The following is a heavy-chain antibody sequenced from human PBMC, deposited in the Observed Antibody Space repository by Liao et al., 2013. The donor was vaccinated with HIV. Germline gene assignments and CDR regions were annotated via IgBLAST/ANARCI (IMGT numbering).Heavy chain of an antibody. J-gene: IGHJ4*02. CDR1: GVSISSSSYY. D-gene: IGHD3-22*01. CDR2: IYYSGTT. Sequence: QVLLQQWGAGLLKPSETLSLNCTVSGVSISSSSYYWGWIRQSPGKGLEWIGSIYYSGTTYYNPSLKSRVTISVDTSKNHFSLRLNSVTAADTAVYFCVRDTYYYGVGGHYASLRDGFDYWGQGTLVTVSS. V-gene: IGHV4-39*07. CDR3: VRDTYYYGVGGHYASLRDGFDY.